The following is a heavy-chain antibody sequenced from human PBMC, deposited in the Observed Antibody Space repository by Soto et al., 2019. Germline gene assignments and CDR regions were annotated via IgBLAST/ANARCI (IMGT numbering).Heavy chain of an antibody. CDR2: INTYNGNI. D-gene: IGHD6-13*01. Sequence: QVQLVQSGAEVKKPGASVKVSCKASGYTFTSYSISWVRQAPGQGLEWMGWINTYNGNIKYAQKLQGRVTMTTDTPTSTAYMELRSLRSDDTALYYCARDLNLGLAAGWGQGSLVTVSS. V-gene: IGHV1-18*01. CDR3: ARDLNLGLAAG. J-gene: IGHJ4*02. CDR1: GYTFTSYS.